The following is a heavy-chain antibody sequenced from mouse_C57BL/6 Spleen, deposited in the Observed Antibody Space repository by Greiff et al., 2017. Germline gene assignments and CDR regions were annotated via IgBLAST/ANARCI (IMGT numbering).Heavy chain of an antibody. CDR2: IDPDTGGT. D-gene: IGHD2-3*01. Sequence: QVQLKESGAELVRPGASVTLSCKASGYTFTDYEMHWVKQPPVHGLEWIGAIDPDTGGTAYNQKFKGKAILTADKSSSTAYMELRSLTSEDSAVYYCTREGGDGYYFYYAMDYWGQGTSVTVSS. V-gene: IGHV1-15*01. J-gene: IGHJ4*01. CDR1: GYTFTDYE. CDR3: TREGGDGYYFYYAMDY.